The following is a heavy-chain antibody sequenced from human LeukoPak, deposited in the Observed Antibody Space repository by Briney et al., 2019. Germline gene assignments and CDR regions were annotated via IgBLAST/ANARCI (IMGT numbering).Heavy chain of an antibody. CDR2: INPNSGGT. CDR3: ASYAIYGSGSYYPP. D-gene: IGHD3-10*01. CDR1: GYTFTGYY. J-gene: IGHJ5*02. V-gene: IGHV1-2*02. Sequence: ASVKVSCKASGYTFTGYYMHWVRQAPGQGLEWMGWINPNSGGTNYAQKFQGRVTMTRDTSISTAYMELSRLRSDDTAVYYCASYAIYGSGSYYPPWVQGTLVTVSS.